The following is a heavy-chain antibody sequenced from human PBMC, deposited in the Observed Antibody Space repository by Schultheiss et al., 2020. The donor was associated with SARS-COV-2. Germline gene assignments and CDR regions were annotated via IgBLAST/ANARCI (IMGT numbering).Heavy chain of an antibody. J-gene: IGHJ6*02. D-gene: IGHD6-6*01. V-gene: IGHV4-30-2*01. CDR2: IYHSGTT. CDR1: GGSISSGGYS. CDR3: ARDEYSNLYYYYGMDV. Sequence: SQTLSLTCTVSGGSISSGGYSWSWIRQPPGKGLEWIGYIYHSGTTNYKPSLTSRVTISVDTSKNQFSLQLNSVTPEDTAVYYCARDEYSNLYYYYGMDVWGQGTTVTVSS.